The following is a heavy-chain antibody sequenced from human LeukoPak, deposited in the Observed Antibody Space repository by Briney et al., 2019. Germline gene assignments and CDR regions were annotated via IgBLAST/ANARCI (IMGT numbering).Heavy chain of an antibody. CDR1: GLTFNSYW. D-gene: IGHD3-10*01. CDR2: IKQDGSEK. J-gene: IGHJ4*02. CDR3: ARDLSPVVRASPMGY. Sequence: GGSLRLSCAVSGLTFNSYWMRWARQAPGKGLEWVADIKQDGSEKYYVDSVKGRFTISRDNAKNSLYLQMNSLRAEDTAVYYCARDLSPVVRASPMGYWGQRTLVTVSS. V-gene: IGHV3-7*01.